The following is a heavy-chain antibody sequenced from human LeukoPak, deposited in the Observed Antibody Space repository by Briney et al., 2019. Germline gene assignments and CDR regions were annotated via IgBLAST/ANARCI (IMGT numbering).Heavy chain of an antibody. J-gene: IGHJ5*02. CDR2: INHSGST. D-gene: IGHD3-9*01. Sequence: SETLSLTCAVYGGSFSGYYWSWIRQPPGKGLEWIGEINHSGSTNYNPSLKSRVTISVDTSKNQFSLKLSSVTAADTAVYYCARDLLRYYNWFGPWGQGTLVTVSS. CDR3: ARDLLRYYNWFGP. V-gene: IGHV4-34*01. CDR1: GGSFSGYY.